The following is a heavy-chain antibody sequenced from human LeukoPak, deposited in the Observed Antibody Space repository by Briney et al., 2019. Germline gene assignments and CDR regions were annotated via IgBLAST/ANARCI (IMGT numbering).Heavy chain of an antibody. D-gene: IGHD3-10*01. CDR1: GFTFSSYG. V-gene: IGHV3-30*18. Sequence: GGSLRLSCAASGFTFSSYGMHWVRQAPGKGLEWVAVISYDGSNKYYADSVKGRFTISRDNSKNTLYLQMNSLRAEDTAVYYCAKAYYYGSGSGGWGPWGQGPLVTVSS. CDR3: AKAYYYGSGSGGWGP. J-gene: IGHJ5*02. CDR2: ISYDGSNK.